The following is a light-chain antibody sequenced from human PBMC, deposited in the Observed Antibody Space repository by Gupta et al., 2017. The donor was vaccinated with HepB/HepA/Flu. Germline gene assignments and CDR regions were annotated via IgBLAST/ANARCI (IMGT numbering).Light chain of an antibody. CDR3: QQYYNCPLT. CDR1: QSVSGD. Sequence: EIVMTQSPATLSVSLGERATLSCRASQSVSGDLAWYQQTPGQAPRLLIYSASTRAAGIPARFSGSGSGTEFTLTISSLQSEDFAVYYCQQYYNCPLTFGGGTKVQIK. CDR2: SAS. J-gene: IGKJ4*01. V-gene: IGKV3-15*01.